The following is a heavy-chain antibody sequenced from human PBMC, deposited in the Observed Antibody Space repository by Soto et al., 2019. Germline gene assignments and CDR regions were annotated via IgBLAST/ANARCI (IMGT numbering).Heavy chain of an antibody. J-gene: IGHJ4*02. CDR2: IIPILGIA. Sequence: KVSCKASGGTCIGYAISRIRQAHGQGLEWMGRIIPILGIANYAQKFQGRVTITADKSTSTAYMELSSLRSEDTAVYYCTCKIDCSSTSCYVYWGQGTLVTVSS. CDR1: GGTCIGYA. V-gene: IGHV1-69*04. CDR3: TCKIDCSSTSCYVY. D-gene: IGHD2-2*01.